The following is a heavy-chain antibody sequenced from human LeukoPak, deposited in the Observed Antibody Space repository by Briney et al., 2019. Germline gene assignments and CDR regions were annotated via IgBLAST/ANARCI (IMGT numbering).Heavy chain of an antibody. D-gene: IGHD2-15*01. Sequence: PGGSLRLSCAASGFTFSSYAMSWVRQAPGKGLEWVSAISGSGGSTYYADSVKGRFTISRDNSKNTLYLQMNSLRAEDTAVYYCAKASRGYCRGGTCYYYYGLDVWGQGTTVTVSS. V-gene: IGHV3-23*01. CDR2: ISGSGGST. CDR1: GFTFSSYA. J-gene: IGHJ6*02. CDR3: AKASRGYCRGGTCYYYYGLDV.